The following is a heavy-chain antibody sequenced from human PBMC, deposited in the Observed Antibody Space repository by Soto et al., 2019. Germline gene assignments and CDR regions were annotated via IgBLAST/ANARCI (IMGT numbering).Heavy chain of an antibody. J-gene: IGHJ4*02. CDR1: GFSFSNCG. CDR3: VKGSEVARQELDY. V-gene: IGHV3-30*18. CDR2: ISSDGSDK. D-gene: IGHD2-15*01. Sequence: QVQLVESGGGVVQPGRSLRLSCAASGFSFSNCGMHWVRQAPGKGLEWVAAISSDGSDKYYSESVKGRFTIFRDNSKNTLFLQMNSLRVEDTAGYYCVKGSEVARQELDYWGQGTLVTVSS.